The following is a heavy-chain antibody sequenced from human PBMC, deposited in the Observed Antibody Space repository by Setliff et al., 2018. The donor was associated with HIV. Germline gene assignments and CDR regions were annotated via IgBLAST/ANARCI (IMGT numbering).Heavy chain of an antibody. V-gene: IGHV4-39*01. CDR3: ARQTSYDRGYSYCFDE. Sequence: KTSETLSLTCTVSGGSISNGNYYWAWIRQSPGKGLEWIGGGVNSGRSYYNPSLKSRVTVSVDTSTNHLSLRLTSVTAADTAVYYCARQTSYDRGYSYCFDEWGHGTLVTVSS. J-gene: IGHJ4*01. D-gene: IGHD5-18*01. CDR1: GGSISNGNYY. CDR2: GVNSGRS.